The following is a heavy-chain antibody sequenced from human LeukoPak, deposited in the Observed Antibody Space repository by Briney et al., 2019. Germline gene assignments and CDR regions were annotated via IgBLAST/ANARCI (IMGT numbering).Heavy chain of an antibody. D-gene: IGHD5-24*01. J-gene: IGHJ4*02. CDR1: GYTFTNYG. Sequence: ASVKVSCKASGYTFTNYGISWVRQAPGQGLEWMGWISTYNGNTKYAQKLQGRVTMTTDTSTSTAYMELRSLRSDDTAVYYCAKRAGDDYNLGGYFDYWGQGTLVTVSS. CDR3: AKRAGDDYNLGGYFDY. CDR2: ISTYNGNT. V-gene: IGHV1-18*01.